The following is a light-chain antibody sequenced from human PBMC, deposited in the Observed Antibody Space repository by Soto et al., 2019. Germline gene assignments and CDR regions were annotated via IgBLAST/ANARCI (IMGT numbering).Light chain of an antibody. J-gene: IGKJ4*01. CDR3: QQRSNWPLT. CDR1: QSVSSY. CDR2: DAS. V-gene: IGKV3-11*01. Sequence: EIVLTQSPATLSLSPGARATLSCRASQSVSSYLAWYQQRPGQAPRLLIYDASNRATGIPARFSGSGSGIDFTLTIGSLESEDSAVYYCQQRSNWPLTFGGGTMVEI.